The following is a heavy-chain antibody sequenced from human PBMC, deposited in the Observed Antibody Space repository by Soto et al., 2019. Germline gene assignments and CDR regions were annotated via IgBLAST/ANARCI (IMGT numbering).Heavy chain of an antibody. Sequence: SETLSLTWTVSGGSISSSIYYWVWIRQPPGKGLEWIGSIYYSGSTYYNPSLKSRVTISVDTSKNQFSLKLSSVTAADTAVYYCATVGDSGSYYGYWGQGTLVTVSS. CDR2: IYYSGST. CDR1: GGSISSSIYY. D-gene: IGHD1-26*01. J-gene: IGHJ4*02. CDR3: ATVGDSGSYYGY. V-gene: IGHV4-39*01.